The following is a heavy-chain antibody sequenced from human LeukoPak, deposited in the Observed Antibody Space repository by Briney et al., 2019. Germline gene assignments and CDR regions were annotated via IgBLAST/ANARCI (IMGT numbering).Heavy chain of an antibody. CDR1: GFTVSSYY. Sequence: GGSLRLSCAASGFTVSSYYMSWVRQAPGKGLEWVSIIYSGGSTYYADSVKGRFTISRDNSKNTLYVQMNSLRAEDTAVYYRATGSSWYYFDYWGQGTLVTVSS. CDR2: IYSGGST. D-gene: IGHD6-13*01. J-gene: IGHJ4*02. CDR3: ATGSSWYYFDY. V-gene: IGHV3-66*02.